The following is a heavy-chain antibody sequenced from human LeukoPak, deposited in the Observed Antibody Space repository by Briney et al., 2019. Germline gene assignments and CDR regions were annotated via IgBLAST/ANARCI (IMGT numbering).Heavy chain of an antibody. CDR2: FYYSGST. CDR3: ARGGLELPDY. D-gene: IGHD1-26*01. V-gene: IGHV4-61*01. Sequence: PSETLSVTCTVSRGSVRSGSDYWSWLRQPPGKGLEYTGWFYYSGSTWYNPFLKSRVSISVDTSNNEYSLKLSPVTAADTAVYYCARGGLELPDYWGQGTLVTVSS. J-gene: IGHJ4*02. CDR1: RGSVRSGSDY.